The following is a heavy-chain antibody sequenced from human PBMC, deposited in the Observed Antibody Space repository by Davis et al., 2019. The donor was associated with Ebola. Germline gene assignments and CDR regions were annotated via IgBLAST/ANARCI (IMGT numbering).Heavy chain of an antibody. V-gene: IGHV3-9*01. D-gene: IGHD3-3*01. CDR1: GFTFDDYA. CDR3: AKAIHYYDFWSGYPYYYYYYGMDV. J-gene: IGHJ6*02. CDR2: ISWNSGSI. Sequence: PGGSLRLSCAASGFTFDDYAMHWVRQAPGKGLEWVSGISWNSGSIGYADSVKGRFTISRDNAKNSLYLQMNSLRAEDTAVYYCAKAIHYYDFWSGYPYYYYYYGMDVWGQGTTVTVSS.